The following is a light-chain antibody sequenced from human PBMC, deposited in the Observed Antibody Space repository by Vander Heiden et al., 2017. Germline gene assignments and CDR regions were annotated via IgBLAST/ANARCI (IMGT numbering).Light chain of an antibody. CDR2: EVS. CDR3: SSYTSSSTLVV. V-gene: IGLV2-14*01. J-gene: IGLJ2*01. CDR1: SSDVGGYNY. Sequence: QSALTQPASVSGSPGQSITISCTGTSSDVGGYNYVSWYQQHPGKAPKLMIYEVSNRPSGVSNRISGLQAEDEADYYCSSYTSSSTLVVFGGGTKLTVL.